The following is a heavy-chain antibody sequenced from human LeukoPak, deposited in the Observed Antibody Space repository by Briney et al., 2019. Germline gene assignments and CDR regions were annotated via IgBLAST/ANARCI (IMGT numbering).Heavy chain of an antibody. V-gene: IGHV3-30*02. Sequence: GGSLRLSCAASGFSFSSSGMHWVRQAPGKGLEWVAYIRYDGSNKYYADSVKGRFTISRDNSKNTLYLQMNSLRPEDTAVYHCAKETGAGRYPEYFQHWGQGTLVTVSS. CDR2: IRYDGSNK. D-gene: IGHD1-26*01. J-gene: IGHJ1*01. CDR1: GFSFSSSG. CDR3: AKETGAGRYPEYFQH.